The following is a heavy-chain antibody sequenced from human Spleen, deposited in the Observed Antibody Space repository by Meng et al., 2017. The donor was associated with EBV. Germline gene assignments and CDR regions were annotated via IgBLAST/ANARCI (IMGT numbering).Heavy chain of an antibody. CDR2: IYWDDDK. J-gene: IGHJ4*02. CDR3: ALDYGDYYFDY. CDR1: GFSLSTRGVG. Sequence: QITLKESGPTLVKPTQTLTLTCTFSGFSLSTRGVGVGWIRQPPGKALEWLAVIYWDDDKRYSPSLKSRLTITKDTSKNQVVLTMTNMDPVDTATYYCALDYGDYYFDYWGQGTLVTVYS. D-gene: IGHD4-17*01. V-gene: IGHV2-5*02.